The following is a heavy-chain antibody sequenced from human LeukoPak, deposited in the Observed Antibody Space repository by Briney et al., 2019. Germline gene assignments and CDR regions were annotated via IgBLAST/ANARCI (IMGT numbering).Heavy chain of an antibody. CDR3: ARLILSGSYLYYFYY. J-gene: IGHJ4*02. V-gene: IGHV4-59*08. Sequence: SETLSLTCTVSGGSISSYYWSWIRQPPGKGLEWIGYISYSGNTNYNPSLKSRVTISVDMSKNQFSLKLSSVTAADTAVYHCARLILSGSYLYYFYYWGQGTLVTVSS. D-gene: IGHD1-26*01. CDR2: ISYSGNT. CDR1: GGSISSYY.